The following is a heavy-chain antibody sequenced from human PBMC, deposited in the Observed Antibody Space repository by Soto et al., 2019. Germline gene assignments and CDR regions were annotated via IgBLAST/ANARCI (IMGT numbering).Heavy chain of an antibody. CDR3: AKWRGGVLVVSPAATRLDP. J-gene: IGHJ5*02. CDR2: ISGSGGTT. Sequence: EVQLLESGGGLVQPGGSLRLSCAASGLTFSNSAMNCVRQAPGRGPHGVSSISGSGGTTYNEDSAKGRFTISRYNHKNTLYLKMSRLIAEDPAVDYCAKWRGGVLVVSPAATRLDPWGIRTLVTIST. CDR1: GLTFSNSA. D-gene: IGHD3-16*02. V-gene: IGHV3-23*01.